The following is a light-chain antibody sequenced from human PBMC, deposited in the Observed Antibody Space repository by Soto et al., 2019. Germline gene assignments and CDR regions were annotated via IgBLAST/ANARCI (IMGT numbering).Light chain of an antibody. Sequence: DIQMTQSPSTLSASVGDRVTITCRASQSISSWLSCYEQKPGKAPALLIYDASSLQSGVPSRLRGSGSGTEFTLTIRSLQPDDFGAYYCPQYNRYWTFGQGTKVDI. CDR2: DAS. V-gene: IGKV1-5*01. J-gene: IGKJ1*01. CDR1: QSISSW. CDR3: PQYNRYWT.